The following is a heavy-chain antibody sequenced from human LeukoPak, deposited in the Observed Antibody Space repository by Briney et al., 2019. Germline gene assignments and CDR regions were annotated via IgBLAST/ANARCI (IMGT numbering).Heavy chain of an antibody. D-gene: IGHD3-22*01. CDR1: GGTFSSYA. Sequence: SVKVSCKASGGTFSSYAISWVRQAPGQGLEWMGGIIPIFGTANYAQKFQCRVTITADESTSTAYMELSSLRSEDTAVYNCARERDYYDSSGYSQNFDYWGQGTLVTVSS. V-gene: IGHV1-69*13. CDR2: IIPIFGTA. CDR3: ARERDYYDSSGYSQNFDY. J-gene: IGHJ4*02.